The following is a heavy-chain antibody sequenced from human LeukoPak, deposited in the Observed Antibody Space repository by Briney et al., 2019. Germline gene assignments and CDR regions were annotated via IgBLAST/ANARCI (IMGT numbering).Heavy chain of an antibody. J-gene: IGHJ4*02. V-gene: IGHV4-39*01. Sequence: PETLSLTCTVSGGSISSSSYYWGWIRQPPGKGLEWIGSIYYSGSTYYNPSLKSRVTISVDTSKNQFSLKLSSVTAADTAVYYCARPTRSGWYYYWGQGTLVTVSS. CDR2: IYYSGST. CDR3: ARPTRSGWYYY. CDR1: GGSISSSSYY. D-gene: IGHD6-19*01.